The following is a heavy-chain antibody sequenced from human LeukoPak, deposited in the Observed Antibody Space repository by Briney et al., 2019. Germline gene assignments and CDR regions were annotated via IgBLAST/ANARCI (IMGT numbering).Heavy chain of an antibody. CDR1: GCTFTGYY. CDR3: ARDQPYYFWSGSSMDV. Sequence: RASVKVSCKASGCTFTGYYMHWVRQAPGQGLEWMGWINPNSGGTNYAQKFQGRVTMTRDTSISTAYMELSRLRSDDTAVYYCARDQPYYFWSGSSMDVWGKGTTVTVSS. V-gene: IGHV1-2*02. CDR2: INPNSGGT. D-gene: IGHD3-3*01. J-gene: IGHJ6*03.